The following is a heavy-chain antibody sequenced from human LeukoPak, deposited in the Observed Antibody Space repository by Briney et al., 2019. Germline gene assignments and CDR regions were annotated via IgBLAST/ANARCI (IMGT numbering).Heavy chain of an antibody. J-gene: IGHJ4*02. CDR1: GYSFTSYW. D-gene: IGHD5-18*01. CDR2: IYPGDSDT. Sequence: GESLKISCQGSGYSFTSYWIGWVRQMPGKGLEWMGIIYPGDSDTRYSPSFQGQVTISADKSISTAYLQWSSLKASDTAMYYCARQRKSYGYECDYWGQGTLVTVSS. V-gene: IGHV5-51*01. CDR3: ARQRKSYGYECDY.